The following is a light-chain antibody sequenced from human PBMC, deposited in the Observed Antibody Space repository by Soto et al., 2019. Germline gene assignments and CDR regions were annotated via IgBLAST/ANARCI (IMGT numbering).Light chain of an antibody. CDR1: QSVSSSY. CDR2: GAS. Sequence: EIVLTQSPGTLSLSPGERATLSCRASQSVSSSYLAWYQQKPGQAPRLLIYGASSRATGIPDRFSGSGSGTEFTLTISSLQSEDFAVYYCQQYNKWPPETFGQGTKVDIK. CDR3: QQYNKWPPET. J-gene: IGKJ1*01. V-gene: IGKV3-20*01.